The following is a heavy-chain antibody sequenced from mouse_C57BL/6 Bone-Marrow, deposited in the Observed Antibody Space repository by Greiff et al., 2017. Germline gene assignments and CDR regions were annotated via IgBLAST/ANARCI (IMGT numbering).Heavy chain of an antibody. CDR2: INPNYGTT. CDR1: GYSFTDYN. Sequence: VHVKQSGPELVKPGASVKISCKASGYSFTDYNMNWVKQSNGKSLEWIGVINPNYGTTSYNQKFKGKATLTVDQSSSTAYMQLNSLTSEDSAVYYWATTVVAPYYFDYWGQGTTLTVSS. D-gene: IGHD1-1*01. J-gene: IGHJ2*01. V-gene: IGHV1-39*01. CDR3: ATTVVAPYYFDY.